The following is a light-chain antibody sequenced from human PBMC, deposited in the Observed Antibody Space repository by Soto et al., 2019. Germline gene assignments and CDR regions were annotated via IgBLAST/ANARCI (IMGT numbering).Light chain of an antibody. V-gene: IGKV3-20*01. CDR3: QQYGALPPT. CDR2: GAS. CDR1: QTVSNTY. J-gene: IGKJ4*01. Sequence: EIVLTQFPGALSLFPGERVTLSCRASQTVSNTYLAWYQQKSGQAPKFLIYGASNRATGIPDRFSGSGSGTDFTLTISRLEPEDFAVYYCQQYGALPPTFGGGTKVEIK.